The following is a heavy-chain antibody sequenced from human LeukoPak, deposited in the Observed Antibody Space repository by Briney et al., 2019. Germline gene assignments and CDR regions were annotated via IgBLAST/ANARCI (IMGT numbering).Heavy chain of an antibody. Sequence: SVKVSXKASGGTFSSYAISWVRQAPGQGLEWIGGIIPIFGTANYAQKFQGRVTITTDESTSTAYMELSSLRSEDTAVYYCARDSSSYRYYFDYWGQGTLVTVSS. V-gene: IGHV1-69*05. D-gene: IGHD6-13*01. CDR1: GGTFSSYA. CDR2: IIPIFGTA. J-gene: IGHJ4*02. CDR3: ARDSSSYRYYFDY.